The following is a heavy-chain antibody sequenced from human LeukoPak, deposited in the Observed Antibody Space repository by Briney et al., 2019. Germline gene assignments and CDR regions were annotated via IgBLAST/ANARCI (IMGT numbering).Heavy chain of an antibody. CDR1: GFTFSSYA. V-gene: IGHV3-23*01. CDR2: ISGSGGST. D-gene: IGHD3-9*01. J-gene: IGHJ3*02. CDR3: ALSGILTGYHDAFDI. Sequence: HPGGSLRLSCAASGFTFSSYAMSWVRQAPGKGLEWVSAISGSGGSTNYADSVKGRFTISSDNSKNTLYLQMNSLRAEDTVVYYCALSGILTGYHDAFDIWGQGTMVTVSS.